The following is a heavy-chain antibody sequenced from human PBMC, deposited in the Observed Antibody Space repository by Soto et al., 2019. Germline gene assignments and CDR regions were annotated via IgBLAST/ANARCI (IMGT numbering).Heavy chain of an antibody. CDR3: ARRQIPATTRGAANARGGMDV. Sequence: QVQLVESGGGVVQPGRSLRLSCAASGFTFNNYGMHWVRQAPGKGLEWLEVIWNDGSNSSSANSVKGRFTISRDNSKNTLYLQMSRLRAEDTAVYYCARRQIPATTRGAANARGGMDVWGQGTRVTLSS. CDR1: GFTFNNYG. D-gene: IGHD6-13*01. J-gene: IGHJ6*01. CDR2: IWNDGSNS. V-gene: IGHV3-33*01.